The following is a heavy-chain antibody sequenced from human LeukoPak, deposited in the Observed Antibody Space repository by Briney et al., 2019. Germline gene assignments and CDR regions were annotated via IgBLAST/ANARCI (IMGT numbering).Heavy chain of an antibody. Sequence: SQTLSLTCAISGDTVSSNSAAWNWIRQSPSRGLEWLGRTYFRSKWYNDYAESVKGRISINPDTSKNQFSLQLNSVNHEDTAVYYCANFYLDNWSQGSLVTVSS. CDR2: TYFRSKWYN. CDR1: GDTVSSNSAA. J-gene: IGHJ4*02. V-gene: IGHV6-1*01. CDR3: ANFYLDN. D-gene: IGHD2/OR15-2a*01.